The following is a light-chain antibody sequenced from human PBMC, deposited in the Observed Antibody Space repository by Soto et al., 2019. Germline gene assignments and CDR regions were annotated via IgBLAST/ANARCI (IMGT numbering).Light chain of an antibody. Sequence: EIVLTQSPATLSLSPGDRATLSCRASQSVSSNYLAWYQQKPGQAPRLLIYGASTRATGIPARFSGSGSGTEFTLTISSLQPDDIATYYCQQYSTFWTFGQGTKVE. CDR3: QQYSTFWT. J-gene: IGKJ1*01. CDR1: QSVSSNY. V-gene: IGKV3D-7*01. CDR2: GAS.